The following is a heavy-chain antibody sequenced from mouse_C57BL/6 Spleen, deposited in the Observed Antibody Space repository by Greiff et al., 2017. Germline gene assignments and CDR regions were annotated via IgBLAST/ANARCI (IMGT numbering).Heavy chain of an antibody. CDR1: GFSLTRFG. Sequence: VQLQQSGPGLVQPSQSLSISCTASGFSLTRFGVHWVRQSPGKGLEWLGVIWSGGSTDTSKSQVFFKMNSLQADDTAIYYCAKHKLDYAMDYWGQGTSVTVSA. CDR2: IWSGGST. CDR3: AKHKLDYAMDY. V-gene: IGHV2-5*01. J-gene: IGHJ4*01. D-gene: IGHD4-1*01.